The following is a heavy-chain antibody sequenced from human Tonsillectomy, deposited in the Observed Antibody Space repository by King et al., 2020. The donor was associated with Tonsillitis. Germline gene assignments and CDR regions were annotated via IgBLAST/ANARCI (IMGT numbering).Heavy chain of an antibody. D-gene: IGHD3-16*01. CDR2: IKSKTDGGTT. CDR3: TTRDYATGAFDI. V-gene: IGHV3-15*01. Sequence: VQLVESGGGLVKPGGSLTLSCVASGLTFSNAWMTWVRQAPGKGLEWVGRIKSKTDGGTTDYAAPVKARFTISRDDSKNTLFLQMNSLKTEDTAVYYCTTRDYATGAFDIWGQGTMVTVSS. CDR1: GLTFSNAW. J-gene: IGHJ3*02.